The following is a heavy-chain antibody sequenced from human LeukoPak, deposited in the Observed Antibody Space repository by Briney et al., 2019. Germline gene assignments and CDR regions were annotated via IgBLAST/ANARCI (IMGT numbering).Heavy chain of an antibody. CDR2: LYYDENS. V-gene: IGHV4-39*01. CDR3: ARQLPTAAADTRGYFDY. CDR1: GGSISIISSSTYY. Sequence: SETLSLTCTVSGGSISIISSSTYYWGWIRQAPGKGLEWIGSLYYDENSHYNPSLKSRATLSVDTSNNQFSLKLTSVTAADAAVYFCARQLPTAAADTRGYFDYWGQGTVVTVSS. J-gene: IGHJ4*02. D-gene: IGHD6-25*01.